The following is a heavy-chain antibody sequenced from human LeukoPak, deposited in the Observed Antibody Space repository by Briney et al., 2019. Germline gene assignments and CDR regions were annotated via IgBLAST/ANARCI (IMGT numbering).Heavy chain of an antibody. J-gene: IGHJ4*02. CDR1: GFTFSSYG. Sequence: GGSLRLSCAASGFTFSSYGMSWVPQAPGKGLEWVSAISGSGGSTYYADSVKGRFTISRDNSKNTLYLQMNCLRAEDTGVYYCAKLLYYYDSSQPYWGQGTLVTVSS. V-gene: IGHV3-23*01. CDR2: ISGSGGST. D-gene: IGHD3-22*01. CDR3: AKLLYYYDSSQPY.